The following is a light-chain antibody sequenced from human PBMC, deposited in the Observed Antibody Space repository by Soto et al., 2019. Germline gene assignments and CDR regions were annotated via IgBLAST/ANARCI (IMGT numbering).Light chain of an antibody. CDR1: QSLLHSNGYNY. CDR3: MQALQTPYT. CDR2: LGS. Sequence: DIVMTQSPLSLPVTPGEPASISCRSSQSLLHSNGYNYLDWYLQKPGQSPQLLIYLGSNRASGVPDRFCGSGSGTDFTLKIRRVEADDVGVYFCMQALQTPYTFGHGTKLEIK. J-gene: IGKJ2*01. V-gene: IGKV2-28*01.